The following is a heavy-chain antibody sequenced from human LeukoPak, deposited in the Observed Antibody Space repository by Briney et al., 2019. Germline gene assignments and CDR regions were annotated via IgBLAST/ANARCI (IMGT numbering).Heavy chain of an antibody. CDR1: GYSFTSAYY. V-gene: IGHV4-38-2*02. J-gene: IGHJ4*02. CDR2: IYHSGST. D-gene: IGHD6-6*01. Sequence: SETLSLTCAVSGYSFTSAYYWGWIRQPPGTGLEWIGCIYHSGSTYYNPSLKSRATTSVDTSKNQFSLKLSSVTATDAAIYYCERERSSSSDYWGQGTLVTVSS. CDR3: ERERSSSSDY.